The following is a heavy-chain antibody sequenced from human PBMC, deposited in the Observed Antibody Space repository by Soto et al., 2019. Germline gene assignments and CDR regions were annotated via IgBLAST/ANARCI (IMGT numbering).Heavy chain of an antibody. J-gene: IGHJ6*02. CDR3: ARSSRGYCTNGVCYTGYGYYGKVL. Sequence: GESLKISCMGSGYSFTSYWIGWVRQMPGKGLEWMGIIYPGDSDTRYSPSFQGQVTISADKSISTAYLQWSSLKASDTAMYYCARSSRGYCTNGVCYTGYGYYGKVLWGQGTMVTVSS. CDR1: GYSFTSYW. D-gene: IGHD2-8*01. CDR2: IYPGDSDT. V-gene: IGHV5-51*01.